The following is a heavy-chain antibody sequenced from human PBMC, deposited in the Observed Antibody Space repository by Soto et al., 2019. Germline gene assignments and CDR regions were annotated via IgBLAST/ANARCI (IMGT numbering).Heavy chain of an antibody. CDR1: GFTFSSYA. CDR3: ATTYLPLNGRSSFDY. CDR2: ISGSGGST. J-gene: IGHJ4*02. Sequence: GGSLRLSCAAFGFTFSSYAMSWVRQAPGKGLEWVSAISGSGGSTYYADSVKGRFTISRDNSKNTLYLQMNSLRAEDTAVYYCATTYLPLNGRSSFDYWGQGTLVTVSS. D-gene: IGHD1-26*01. V-gene: IGHV3-23*01.